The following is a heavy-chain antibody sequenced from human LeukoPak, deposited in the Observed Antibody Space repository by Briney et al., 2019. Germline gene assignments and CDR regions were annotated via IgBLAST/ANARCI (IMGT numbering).Heavy chain of an antibody. CDR2: FDPEDGET. CDR1: GYTLTELS. CDR3: ATALSGAAGTYYSDY. J-gene: IGHJ4*02. V-gene: IGHV1-24*01. Sequence: ASVTVSCTVSGYTLTELSMHWVRQAPGKGLEWMGGFDPEDGETIYAQKFQGRVTMTEDTSTDTAYMELSSLRSEDTAVYYCATALSGAAGTYYSDYWGQGTLVTVSS. D-gene: IGHD6-13*01.